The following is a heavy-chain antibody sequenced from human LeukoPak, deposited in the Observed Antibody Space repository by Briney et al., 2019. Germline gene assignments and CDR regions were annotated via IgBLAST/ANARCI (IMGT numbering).Heavy chain of an antibody. CDR2: ITSSGT. Sequence: GGPLRLPCAPSGFPFRSFVMTGSPKPPGKGREWVSSITSSGTFYADSVKGRFTVSRDNSRNTVYLQMNSLRAEDTAVYYCANPPTVTKTRFDSWGQGTLVTVSS. J-gene: IGHJ5*01. V-gene: IGHV3-23*01. CDR1: GFPFRSFV. CDR3: ANPPTVTKTRFDS. D-gene: IGHD4-17*01.